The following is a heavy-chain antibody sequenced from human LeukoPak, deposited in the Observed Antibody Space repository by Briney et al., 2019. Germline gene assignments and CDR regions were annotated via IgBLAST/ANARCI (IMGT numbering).Heavy chain of an antibody. CDR1: GGSISSSSYY. D-gene: IGHD6-13*01. Sequence: SETLSLTCTVSGGSISSSSYYWGWIRQPPGKGLEWIGSIYHSGSTYYNPSLKSRVTISVDTSKNQFSLKLSSVTAADTAVYYCARSIAAAGNWFDPWGQGTLVTVSS. V-gene: IGHV4-39*07. CDR2: IYHSGST. J-gene: IGHJ5*02. CDR3: ARSIAAAGNWFDP.